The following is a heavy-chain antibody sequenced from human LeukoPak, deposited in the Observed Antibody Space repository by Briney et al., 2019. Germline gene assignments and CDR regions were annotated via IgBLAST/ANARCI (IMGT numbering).Heavy chain of an antibody. CDR3: ARAHQRDSAMIY. D-gene: IGHD2-2*01. CDR1: GYTFITYG. Sequence: GASMKVSCKASGYTFITYGITWVRQAPGQGLEWMGWISAYNGNTNYAQKLQGRVTMTTDTSTSTAYMELRSLRSDDTAAYYCARAHQRDSAMIYWGQGALVTVSS. V-gene: IGHV1-18*01. J-gene: IGHJ4*02. CDR2: ISAYNGNT.